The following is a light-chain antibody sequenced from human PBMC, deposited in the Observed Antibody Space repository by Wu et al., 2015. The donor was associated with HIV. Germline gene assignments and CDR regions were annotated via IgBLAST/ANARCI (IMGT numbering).Light chain of an antibody. CDR1: QDIKSN. V-gene: IGKV1-8*01. Sequence: IQMTQSPSSLSASTGDRITITCRASQDIKSNLAWYQQKPGKAPNLLIFSASTLHSGVPSRFSGSRSGTDFTLTISCLQSEDFASYYCQQYDTYPLTFGGGTKVEIK. CDR3: QQYDTYPLT. J-gene: IGKJ4*01. CDR2: SAS.